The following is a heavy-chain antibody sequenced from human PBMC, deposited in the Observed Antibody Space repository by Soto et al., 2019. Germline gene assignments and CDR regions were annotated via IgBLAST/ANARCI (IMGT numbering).Heavy chain of an antibody. CDR1: VFTFNTNA. J-gene: IGHJ6*02. CDR3: TKDTGYLSMDA. CDR2: ISGTGSRT. D-gene: IGHD6-25*01. Sequence: PGWSLRLACASSVFTFNTNAMSWVRQAPGKGLEWVSSISGTGSRTYYADSVKGRFTIARDNSKNTVSLQMNNLRAEDTGLYYCTKDTGYLSMDAWGQGTTVTVSS. V-gene: IGHV3-23*01.